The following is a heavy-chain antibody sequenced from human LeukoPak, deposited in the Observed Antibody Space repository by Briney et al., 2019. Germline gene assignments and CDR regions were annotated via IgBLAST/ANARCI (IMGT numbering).Heavy chain of an antibody. CDR1: GFTFSSYW. V-gene: IGHV3-7*01. Sequence: PGGSLRLSCAASGFTFSSYWMSWVRQAPGKGLEWVANIKQDGSEKYYVDSVKGRFTISRGNAKNSLYLQMNSLRAEDTAVYYCASSGSSSWFIDYYYGMDVWGQGTTVTVSS. D-gene: IGHD6-13*01. CDR3: ASSGSSSWFIDYYYGMDV. CDR2: IKQDGSEK. J-gene: IGHJ6*02.